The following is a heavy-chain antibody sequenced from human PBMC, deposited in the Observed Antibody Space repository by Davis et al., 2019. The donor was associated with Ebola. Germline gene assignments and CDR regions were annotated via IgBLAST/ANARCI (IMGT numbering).Heavy chain of an antibody. CDR1: GFTFSDYY. D-gene: IGHD6-6*01. CDR3: AKGRYSSSSYYGMDV. J-gene: IGHJ6*02. CDR2: ISSSSSYT. Sequence: GESLKISCAASGFTFSDYYMSWIRQAPGKGLEWVSYISSSSSYTNYADSVKGRFAISRDNAKNSLYLQMNSLRAEDTAVYYCAKGRYSSSSYYGMDVWGQGTTVTVSS. V-gene: IGHV3-11*06.